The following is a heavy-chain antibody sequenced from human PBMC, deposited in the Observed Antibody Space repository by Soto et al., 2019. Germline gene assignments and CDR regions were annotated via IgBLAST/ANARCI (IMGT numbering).Heavy chain of an antibody. D-gene: IGHD5-18*01. V-gene: IGHV3-64*01. CDR2: ISSNGGST. J-gene: IGHJ4*02. CDR1: GFTFSSYA. CDR3: ARAPRLGWIQLWFKGEYYFDY. Sequence: GGSLRLSCAASGFTFSSYAMHWVRQAPGKGLEYVSAISSNGGSTYYANSVKGRFTISRDNSKNTLYLQMGSLRAEDMAVYYCARAPRLGWIQLWFKGEYYFDYWGQGTLVTVSS.